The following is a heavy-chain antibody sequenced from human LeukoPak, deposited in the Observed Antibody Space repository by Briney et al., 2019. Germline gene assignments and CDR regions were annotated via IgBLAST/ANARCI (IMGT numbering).Heavy chain of an antibody. CDR1: GFTFSSYG. V-gene: IGHV3-23*01. Sequence: GGSLRLSCAASGFTFSSYGMYWVRQAPGKGLEWVSVISGSGGNAYYADSVKGRFTISRDNSKNTLYLQMNSLRAEDTAVYYCAKGGYGYVWGSCSGDYWGQGTLVTVSS. D-gene: IGHD3-16*01. CDR3: AKGGYGYVWGSCSGDY. J-gene: IGHJ4*02. CDR2: ISGSGGNA.